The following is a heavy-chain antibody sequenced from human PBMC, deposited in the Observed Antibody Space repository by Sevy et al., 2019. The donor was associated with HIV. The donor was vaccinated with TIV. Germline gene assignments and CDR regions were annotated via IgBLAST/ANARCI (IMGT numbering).Heavy chain of an antibody. J-gene: IGHJ4*02. CDR3: ARAGHSYGLFDY. CDR2: MCHTGIT. D-gene: IGHD5-18*01. V-gene: IGHV4-59*13. Sequence: SETLSLTCTVSGGSISSYCCNWIRQSPGKGLGWIGYMCHTGITNYNPSLKSRVTISLDTSRNQFSLGLSSVTAADTAVYYCARAGHSYGLFDYWGQGTLVTVSS. CDR1: GGSISSYC.